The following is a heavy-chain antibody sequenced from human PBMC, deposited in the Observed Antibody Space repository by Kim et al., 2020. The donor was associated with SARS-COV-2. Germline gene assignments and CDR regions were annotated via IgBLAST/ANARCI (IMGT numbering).Heavy chain of an antibody. CDR3: AKESVDLVVIPYFDY. Sequence: GGSLRLSCAASGFTFSSYGMHWVRQAPGKGLEWVAVISYDGSNKYYADSVKGRFTISRDNSKNTLYLQMNSLRAEDTAVYYCAKESVDLVVIPYFDYWG. V-gene: IGHV3-30*18. J-gene: IGHJ4*01. CDR1: GFTFSSYG. CDR2: ISYDGSNK. D-gene: IGHD3-22*01.